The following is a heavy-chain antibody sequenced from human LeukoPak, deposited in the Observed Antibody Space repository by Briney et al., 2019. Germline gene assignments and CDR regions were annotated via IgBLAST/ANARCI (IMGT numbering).Heavy chain of an antibody. J-gene: IGHJ6*04. D-gene: IGHD2-15*01. V-gene: IGHV1-18*04. CDR1: GYTFTSYG. CDR3: ARVRAATYYYYGMDV. Sequence: ASVKVSCKASGYTFTSYGISWVRQAPGQGLEWMGWISAYNGNTNYAQKLQGRVTMTTDTSTSTAYMELRSLRSDDTAVYYCARVRAATYYYYGMDVWGKGTTATVSS. CDR2: ISAYNGNT.